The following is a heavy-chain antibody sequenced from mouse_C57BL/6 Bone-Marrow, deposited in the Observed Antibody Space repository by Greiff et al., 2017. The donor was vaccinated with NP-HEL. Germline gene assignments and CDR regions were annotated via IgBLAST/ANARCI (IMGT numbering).Heavy chain of an antibody. D-gene: IGHD1-1*01. J-gene: IGHJ4*01. CDR1: GFTFSNYW. Sequence: EVKLVESGGGLVQPGGSMKLSCVASGFTFSNYWMNWVRQSPEKGLEWVAQIRLKSDNYATHYAESVKGRFTISRDDSKSSVYLQMNNLRAEDTGIYYCTLITTVVPYAMDDWGQGTSVTVSS. V-gene: IGHV6-3*01. CDR3: TLITTVVPYAMDD. CDR2: IRLKSDNYAT.